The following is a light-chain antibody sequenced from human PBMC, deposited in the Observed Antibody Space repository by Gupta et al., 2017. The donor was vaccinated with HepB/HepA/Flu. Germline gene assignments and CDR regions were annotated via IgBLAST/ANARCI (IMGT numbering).Light chain of an antibody. CDR1: SSDVGNYNL. CDR2: EVG. CDR3: CSYAGSGLV. Sequence: QSALTQPASVSGSPGQSITISCTGTSSDVGNYNLVSWYQQHPDKAPKLMIFEVGKRPSGVSDRFSGSKSGNTASLTVSGLQADDEAYYYCCSYAGSGLVFGGGTKLTVL. V-gene: IGLV2-23*02. J-gene: IGLJ3*02.